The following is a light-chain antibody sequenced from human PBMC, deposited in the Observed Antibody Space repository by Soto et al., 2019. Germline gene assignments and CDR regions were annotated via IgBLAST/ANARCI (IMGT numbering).Light chain of an antibody. Sequence: DIQMTQSPSTLSASVGDRVTITCRASQSLSSWLAWYQEKPGKAPKLLIYKASSLESGVPSRFSGSGSETEFTLTISSLQPDDFATYYCQQYNTFPLTFGGGTKGRSN. CDR2: KAS. J-gene: IGKJ4*01. CDR1: QSLSSW. V-gene: IGKV1-5*03. CDR3: QQYNTFPLT.